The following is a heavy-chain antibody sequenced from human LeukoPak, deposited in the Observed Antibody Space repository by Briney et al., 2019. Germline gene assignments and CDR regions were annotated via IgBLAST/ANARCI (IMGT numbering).Heavy chain of an antibody. CDR1: GNSFISFA. CDR3: ARASTIAAPGALPNDF. CDR2: INPNSGGT. Sequence: SGNSFISFAISWVRQAPGQGLEWMGWINPNSGGTQYAQQFQGRVTMTRDTSISTVYMDMSSLLSDDSAVFFCARASTIAAPGALPNDFWGQGTLVTVSS. V-gene: IGHV1-2*02. J-gene: IGHJ4*02. D-gene: IGHD6-13*01.